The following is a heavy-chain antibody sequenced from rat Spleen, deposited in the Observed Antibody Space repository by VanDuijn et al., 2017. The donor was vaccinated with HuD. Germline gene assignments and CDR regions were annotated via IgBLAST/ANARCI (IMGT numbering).Heavy chain of an antibody. J-gene: IGHJ3*01. CDR2: ISTGGGT. CDR1: GFTFSNYG. Sequence: EVQLVESGGGLVQPGRSLKLSCAASGFTFSNYGMAWVRQTPTKGLEWVASISTGGGTHYPDSVKGRFTVSRDIAKSTLYLHMNDLRSEDTATYYCTTFSDYATSPFAYWGRGTLVTVSS. V-gene: IGHV5-27*01. D-gene: IGHD1-6*01. CDR3: TTFSDYATSPFAY.